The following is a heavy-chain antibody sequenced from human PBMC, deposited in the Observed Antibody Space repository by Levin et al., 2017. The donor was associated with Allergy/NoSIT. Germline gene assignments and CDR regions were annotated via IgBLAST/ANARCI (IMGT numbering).Heavy chain of an antibody. J-gene: IGHJ4*02. CDR1: GFTFSSYA. V-gene: IGHV3-23*01. D-gene: IGHD2-15*01. Sequence: ETLSLTCAASGFTFSSYAMSWVRQAPGKGLEWVSAISGSGGSTYYADSVKGRFTISRDNSKNTLYLQMNSLRAEDTAVYYCATRSVFDYWGQGTLVTVSS. CDR3: ATRSVFDY. CDR2: ISGSGGST.